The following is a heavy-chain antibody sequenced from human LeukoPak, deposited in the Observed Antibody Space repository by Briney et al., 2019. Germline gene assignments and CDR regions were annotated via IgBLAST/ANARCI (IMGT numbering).Heavy chain of an antibody. CDR1: GYTFTSYG. Sequence: ASVKVSCKASGYTFTSYGISWVRQAPGQGLEWMGWISTYNGNTNYAQKLQGRVTMTTDTSTSTAYMELRSLRSDDTAVYYCARDPGYCSSTSCYGNWFDPWGHGTLVTVSS. CDR3: ARDPGYCSSTSCYGNWFDP. V-gene: IGHV1-18*01. D-gene: IGHD2-2*03. J-gene: IGHJ5*02. CDR2: ISTYNGNT.